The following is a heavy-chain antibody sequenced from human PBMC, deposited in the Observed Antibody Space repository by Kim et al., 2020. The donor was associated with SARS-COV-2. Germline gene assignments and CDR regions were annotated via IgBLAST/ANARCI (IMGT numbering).Heavy chain of an antibody. CDR1: GCTISSSSYH. J-gene: IGHJ5*02. D-gene: IGHD3-3*01. Sequence: SETLSLTCTVSGCTISSSSYHWGCIRQPPGQGLESIGSIYYSGSTYYNPSLKRRATISVDTSKNQFPLMLSSVTAADTAVYYSARSGLNWFHPWGQGTLV. CDR3: ARSGLNWFHP. CDR2: IYYSGST. V-gene: IGHV4-39*01.